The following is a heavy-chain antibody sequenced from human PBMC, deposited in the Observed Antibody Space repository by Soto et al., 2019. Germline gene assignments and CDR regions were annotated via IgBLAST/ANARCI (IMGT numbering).Heavy chain of an antibody. CDR3: ARDREGGWLGISHYFDY. D-gene: IGHD6-19*01. Sequence: QVQLVESGGGVVQPGRSLRLSCAASGFTVSSYAMHWVRQAPGKGLEWVAVISYDGSNKYYADSVKGRFTISRDNSKNTLYLQMNSLRAEDTAGYYCARDREGGWLGISHYFDYWGQGTLVTVSS. V-gene: IGHV3-30-3*01. CDR2: ISYDGSNK. CDR1: GFTVSSYA. J-gene: IGHJ4*02.